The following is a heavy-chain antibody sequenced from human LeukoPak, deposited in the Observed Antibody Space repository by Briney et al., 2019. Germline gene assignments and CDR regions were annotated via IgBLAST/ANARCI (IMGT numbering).Heavy chain of an antibody. J-gene: IGHJ5*02. CDR3: ARDRRNGFDP. V-gene: IGHV3-74*01. CDR2: IHSDGSST. CDR1: GFTFSSYW. Sequence: PGGSLRLSCAASGFTFSSYWMHWVRQAPGKGLVWVSRIHSDGSSTSYADSVKGRFTISRDNAKNTLYLQMNSLRAEDTDVYYCARDRRNGFDPWGQGTLVTVSS.